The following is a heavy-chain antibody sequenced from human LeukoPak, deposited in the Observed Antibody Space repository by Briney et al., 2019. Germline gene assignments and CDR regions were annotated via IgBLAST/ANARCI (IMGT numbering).Heavy chain of an antibody. CDR1: GYTFTGYY. CDR2: INTNTGNP. CDR3: ARDRYSSSSISWFDP. V-gene: IGHV7-4-1*02. D-gene: IGHD6-6*01. J-gene: IGHJ5*02. Sequence: GASVKVSCKASGYTFTGYYMHWVRQAPGQGLEWMGWINTNTGNPTYAQGFTGRFVFSLDTSVSTAYLQISSLKAEDTAVYYCARDRYSSSSISWFDPWGQGTLVTVSS.